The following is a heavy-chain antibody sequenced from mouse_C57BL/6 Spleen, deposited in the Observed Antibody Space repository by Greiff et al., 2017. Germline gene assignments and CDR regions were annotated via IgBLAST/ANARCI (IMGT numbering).Heavy chain of an antibody. CDR3: VGRPYDSSGGFAY. CDR1: GFSFNTYA. V-gene: IGHV10-1*01. J-gene: IGHJ3*01. D-gene: IGHD2-12*01. CDR2: IRSKSNNYAT. Sequence: EVKLVESGGGLVQPKGSLKLSCAASGFSFNTYAMNWVRQAPGKGLEWVARIRSKSNNYATYYADSVKDRFTISRDDSESMLYLQMNNLKTEDTAMYYCVGRPYDSSGGFAYWGQGALVTVSA.